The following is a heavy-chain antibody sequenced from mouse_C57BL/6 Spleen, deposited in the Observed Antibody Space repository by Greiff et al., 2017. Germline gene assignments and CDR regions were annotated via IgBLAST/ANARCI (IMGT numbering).Heavy chain of an antibody. CDR1: GYTFTGYW. CDR3: ARIVSYYAMDY. V-gene: IGHV1-9*01. CDR2: ILPGGGST. Sequence: VQLQQSGAELMKPGASVKLSCKATGYTFTGYWIEWVKQRPGHGLEWIGEILPGGGSTYDNEKFKGKATFTADTSSNTAYMRLRSLTPEYSASYCGARIVSYYAMDYWGQGTSVTVSS. J-gene: IGHJ4*01.